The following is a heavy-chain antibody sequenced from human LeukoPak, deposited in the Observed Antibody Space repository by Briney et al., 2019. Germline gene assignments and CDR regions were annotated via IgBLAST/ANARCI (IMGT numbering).Heavy chain of an antibody. V-gene: IGHV4-59*01. Sequence: PSETLSLTCTVSGGSISRYYWNWIRQPPGKGLEWIGYIYYSGSTNYNPSLKSRVTISVDKSRNQFSLKLTSVTAADTAVYYCASGYYTSSRFDYWGQGTLVTVSS. CDR3: ASGYYTSSRFDY. CDR1: GGSISRYY. J-gene: IGHJ4*02. D-gene: IGHD3-3*01. CDR2: IYYSGST.